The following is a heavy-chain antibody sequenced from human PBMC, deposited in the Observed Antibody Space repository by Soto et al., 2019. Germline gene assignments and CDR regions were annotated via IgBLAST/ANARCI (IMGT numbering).Heavy chain of an antibody. Sequence: SETLSLTCTVSGGSISSYYWSWIRQPPGKGLEWIGYIYYSGSTNYNPSLKSRVTISVDTSENQFSLKLSSVTAADTAVYYCARVPAAAGVDYWGQGTLVTVSS. CDR3: ARVPAAAGVDY. D-gene: IGHD6-13*01. CDR1: GGSISSYY. CDR2: IYYSGST. J-gene: IGHJ4*02. V-gene: IGHV4-59*01.